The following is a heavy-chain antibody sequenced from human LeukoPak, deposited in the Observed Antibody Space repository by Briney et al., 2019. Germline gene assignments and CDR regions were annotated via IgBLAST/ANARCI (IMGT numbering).Heavy chain of an antibody. D-gene: IGHD1-26*01. CDR1: GGSFS. CDR3: ARGGDYADY. CDR2: INHSGST. Sequence: SETLSLTCAVYGGSFSWIRQPPGKGLEWIGEINHSGSTNYNPSLKSRVTISVDTSKNQFSLKLSSVTAADTAVYYCARGGDYADYWGQGTLVTVSS. V-gene: IGHV4-34*01. J-gene: IGHJ4*02.